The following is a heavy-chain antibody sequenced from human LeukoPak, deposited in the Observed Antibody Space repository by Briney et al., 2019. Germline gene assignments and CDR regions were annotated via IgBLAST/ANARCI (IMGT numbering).Heavy chain of an antibody. Sequence: GGSLRLPCAASGFTFSPFGMHWVRQAPGKGLEWVAFIRYDGSHQYYAGSVKGRFTVSRDNSNNTLYLQMNSLRPEDTAMYYCAKDVASYYYDTTGADYWGQGTPVTVAS. CDR1: GFTFSPFG. J-gene: IGHJ4*02. V-gene: IGHV3-30*02. CDR3: AKDVASYYYDTTGADY. D-gene: IGHD3-22*01. CDR2: IRYDGSHQ.